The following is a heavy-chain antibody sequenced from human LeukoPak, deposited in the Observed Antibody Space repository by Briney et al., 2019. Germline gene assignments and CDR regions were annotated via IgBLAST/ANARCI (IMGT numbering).Heavy chain of an antibody. D-gene: IGHD3-22*01. CDR2: IYYSGST. V-gene: IGHV4-59*01. CDR1: GGSISSYY. Sequence: SETLSLTCTVSGGSISSYYWSWIRQPPRKGLEWIGYIYYSGSTNYNPSLKSRVTISVDTSKNQLSLKLSSVTAADTAVYYCARAGNYYDSSGYYYDYWGQGTLVTVSS. CDR3: ARAGNYYDSSGYYYDY. J-gene: IGHJ4*02.